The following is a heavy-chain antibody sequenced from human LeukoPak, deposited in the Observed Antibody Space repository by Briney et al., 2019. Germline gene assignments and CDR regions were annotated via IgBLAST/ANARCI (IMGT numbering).Heavy chain of an antibody. CDR1: GYTFTSYD. CDR3: ARSSPLYDFWSGYFLDAFDI. Sequence: ASVKVSCKASGYTFTSYDINWVRQATGQGLEWMGWMNPNSGNTGYAQKFQGRVTMTRNTSISTAYMELSSLRSEDTAVYYCARSSPLYDFWSGYFLDAFDIWGQGTMVTVSS. V-gene: IGHV1-8*01. D-gene: IGHD3-3*01. CDR2: MNPNSGNT. J-gene: IGHJ3*02.